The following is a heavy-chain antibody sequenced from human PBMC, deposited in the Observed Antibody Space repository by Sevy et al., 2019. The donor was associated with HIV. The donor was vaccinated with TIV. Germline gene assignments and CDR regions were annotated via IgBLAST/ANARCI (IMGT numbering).Heavy chain of an antibody. J-gene: IGHJ6*02. Sequence: WGSLRLSCAASGFTFSDYYMNWIRQAPGKGLEWVSYISRSGSTIYYVDSVKGRFTISRDNAKNSLYLQMNSLRAEDTAVYDCAREEEQWRGELANYGMDVWGQGTTVTVSS. CDR1: GFTFSDYY. V-gene: IGHV3-11*01. D-gene: IGHD6-19*01. CDR3: AREEEQWRGELANYGMDV. CDR2: ISRSGSTI.